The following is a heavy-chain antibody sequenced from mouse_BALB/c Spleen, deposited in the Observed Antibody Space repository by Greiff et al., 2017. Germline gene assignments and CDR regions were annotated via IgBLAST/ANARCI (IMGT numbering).Heavy chain of an antibody. Sequence: EVKLMESGGGLVKPGGSLKLSCAASGFTFSSYAMSWVRQTPEKRLEWVASISSGGSTYYPDSVKGRFTISRDNARNILYLQMSSLRSEDTAMYYCARGYYGSKMDYWGQGTSVTVSS. CDR1: GFTFSSYA. D-gene: IGHD1-1*01. CDR3: ARGYYGSKMDY. CDR2: ISSGGST. V-gene: IGHV5-6-5*01. J-gene: IGHJ4*01.